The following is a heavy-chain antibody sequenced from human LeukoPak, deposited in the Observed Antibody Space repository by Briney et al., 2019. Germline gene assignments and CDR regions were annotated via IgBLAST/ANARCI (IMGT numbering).Heavy chain of an antibody. J-gene: IGHJ5*02. CDR2: INPSGCIT. V-gene: IGHV1-46*01. CDR1: GYTFTSYY. CDR3: ARALDGPLFRGFDP. D-gene: IGHD3-10*01. Sequence: ASVKVSCKASGYTFTSYYMHWVRQAPGQGLEGMGIINPSGCITSYAQKFQGRVTMTRDMSTSTVYMELSSLRSEDTAVYYCARALDGPLFRGFDPWGQGTLVTVSS.